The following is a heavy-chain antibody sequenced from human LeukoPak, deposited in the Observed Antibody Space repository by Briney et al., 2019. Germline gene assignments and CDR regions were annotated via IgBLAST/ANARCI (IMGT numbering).Heavy chain of an antibody. Sequence: SETLSLTCTVSGYSISSGYYWGWIRQPPGKGLEWIGSIYHSGSTYYNPSLKSRVTISVDTSKNQFSLKLSSVTAADTAVYYCARLGMIVSDYFDYWGQGTLVTVSS. CDR1: GYSISSGYY. CDR3: ARLGMIVSDYFDY. CDR2: IYHSGST. D-gene: IGHD3-22*01. J-gene: IGHJ4*02. V-gene: IGHV4-38-2*02.